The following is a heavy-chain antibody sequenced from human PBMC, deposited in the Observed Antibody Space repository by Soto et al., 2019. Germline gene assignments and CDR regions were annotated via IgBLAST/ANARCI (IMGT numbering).Heavy chain of an antibody. CDR2: IIPIFGTA. CDR1: GGTFSSYA. V-gene: IGHV1-69*12. D-gene: IGHD3-22*01. J-gene: IGHJ4*02. CDR3: ARGYYYDSSGYYYPFDY. Sequence: QVQLVQSGAEVKKPGSSVKVSCKASGGTFSSYAISWVRQAPGQGLEWMGGIIPIFGTANYAQKFQGRVTITAXXSXSXXYMELSSLRSEDTAVYYCARGYYYDSSGYYYPFDYWGQGTLVTVSS.